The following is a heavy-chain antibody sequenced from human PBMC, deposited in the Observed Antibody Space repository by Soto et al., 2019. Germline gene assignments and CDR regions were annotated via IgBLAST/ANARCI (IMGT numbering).Heavy chain of an antibody. Sequence: PGGSLRLSCAASGFSFSSYGMHWVRQAPGKGLEWVAVISYDGSNKYYADSVKGRFTISRDNSKNTLYLQMNSLRAEDTAVYYCAKAIYHYFDYWGQGTLVTVSS. J-gene: IGHJ4*02. CDR1: GFSFSSYG. V-gene: IGHV3-30*18. CDR3: AKAIYHYFDY. CDR2: ISYDGSNK.